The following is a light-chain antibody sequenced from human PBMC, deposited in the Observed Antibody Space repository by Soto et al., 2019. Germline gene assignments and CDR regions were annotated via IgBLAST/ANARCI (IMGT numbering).Light chain of an antibody. CDR2: ELS. CDR1: SSDIGAYNY. V-gene: IGLV2-11*01. J-gene: IGLJ2*01. CDR3: CSYAVSPVV. Sequence: QSALTQPRSVSGSPGQSVTISCTGTSSDIGAYNYVSWYQQHPGIAPQLMIYELSKRPSGVPDRFSGSKSGNTASLTISGLQAEDEAEYYCCSYAVSPVVFGGGTKLTVL.